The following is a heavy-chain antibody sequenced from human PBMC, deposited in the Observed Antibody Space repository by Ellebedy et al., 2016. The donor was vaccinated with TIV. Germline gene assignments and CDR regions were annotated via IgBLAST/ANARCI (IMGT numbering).Heavy chain of an antibody. D-gene: IGHD3-3*01. CDR1: GGSISSYY. J-gene: IGHJ6*02. V-gene: IGHV4-59*01. Sequence: MPSETLSLTCTVSGGSISSYYWSWIRQPPGKGLEWIGYIYYSGSTNYNPSLKSRVTISVDTSKNQFSLKLSSVTAADTAVYYCARVSEWRSTTPWGDYYYYGMDVWGQGTTVTVSS. CDR2: IYYSGST. CDR3: ARVSEWRSTTPWGDYYYYGMDV.